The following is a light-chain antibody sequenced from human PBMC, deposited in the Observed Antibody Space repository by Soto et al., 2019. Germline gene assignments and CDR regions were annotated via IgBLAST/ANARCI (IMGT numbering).Light chain of an antibody. CDR1: QIVSSSY. CDR3: QQFGSSSWT. V-gene: IGKV3-20*01. CDR2: GAS. Sequence: ESVLTHSPGTLSLSPGEKATLSCRASQIVSSSYLAWYQQKPGQAPRLLIYGASSRATGIPDRFSGSGSGTDFTLTVSRLEPEDFAVYYCQQFGSSSWTFGQGTKVDIK. J-gene: IGKJ1*01.